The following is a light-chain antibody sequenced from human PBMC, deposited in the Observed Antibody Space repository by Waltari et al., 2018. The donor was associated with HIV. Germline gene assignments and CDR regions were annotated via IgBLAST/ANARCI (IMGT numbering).Light chain of an antibody. J-gene: IGKJ4*01. CDR1: QSLLYRPNNKDS. Sequence: DIVMTQLPDSLAVSLGVRATLNCKSGQSLLYRPNNKDSLAWYQQKPGQPPKLLIYWASTRESGVPDRFSGTGSGTDFTLTISRLQAEDVAVYYCQQFYTTPLTFGEGTKVEIK. CDR2: WAS. V-gene: IGKV4-1*01. CDR3: QQFYTTPLT.